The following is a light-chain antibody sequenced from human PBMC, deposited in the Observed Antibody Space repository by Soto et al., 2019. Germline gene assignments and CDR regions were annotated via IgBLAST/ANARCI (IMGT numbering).Light chain of an antibody. Sequence: QCALTRAASVSGSPGHSITISCTGTSSDVGSYNLVSWYQQHPGKAPKLMIYEGSKRPSGVSNRFSGSKSGNTASLTISGLQAEDEADYYCCSYAGSSTYVFGTGTKVPVL. CDR1: SSDVGSYNL. CDR3: CSYAGSSTYV. V-gene: IGLV2-23*01. J-gene: IGLJ1*01. CDR2: EGS.